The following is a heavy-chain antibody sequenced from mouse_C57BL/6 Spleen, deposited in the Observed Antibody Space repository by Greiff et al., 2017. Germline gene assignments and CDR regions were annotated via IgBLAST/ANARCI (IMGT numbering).Heavy chain of an antibody. D-gene: IGHD1-1*01. CDR1: GYAFSSSW. CDR3: ARSGSEGAY. CDR2: IYPGDGDT. Sequence: VQRVESGPELVKPGASVKISCKASGYAFSSSWMNWVKQRPGKGLEWIGRIYPGDGDTNYNGKFKGQATLTADKSSSTAYMQLSSLTSEDSAVYFCARSGSEGAYWGQGTSVTVSS. V-gene: IGHV1-82*01. J-gene: IGHJ4*01.